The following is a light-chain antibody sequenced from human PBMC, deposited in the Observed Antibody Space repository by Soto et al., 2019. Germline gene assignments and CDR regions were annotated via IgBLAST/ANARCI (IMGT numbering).Light chain of an antibody. CDR1: SSDVGSYNL. Sequence: QSALTQPASVSGSPGQSITISCTGTSSDVGSYNLVSWYQQHPGKAPKLMIYEVSKRPSGVSNRFSGSKSGNMASLTISGLQAEDEADYYCCSYAGSSFWVFGGGTKLTVL. CDR2: EVS. CDR3: CSYAGSSFWV. J-gene: IGLJ3*02. V-gene: IGLV2-23*02.